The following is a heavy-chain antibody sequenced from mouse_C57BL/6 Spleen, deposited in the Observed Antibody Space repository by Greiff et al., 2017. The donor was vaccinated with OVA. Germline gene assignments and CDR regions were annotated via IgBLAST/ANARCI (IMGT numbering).Heavy chain of an antibody. CDR2: IDPSDSYT. J-gene: IGHJ2*01. D-gene: IGHD2-10*02. CDR1: GYTFTSYW. V-gene: IGHV1-69*01. CDR3: AKGEYDPYYFDY. Sequence: VKLQESGAELVMPGASVKLSCKASGYTFTSYWMHWVKQRPGQGLEWIGEIDPSDSYTNYNQKFKGKSTLTVDKSSSTAYMQLSSLTSEDSAVYYCAKGEYDPYYFDYWGQGTTLTVSS.